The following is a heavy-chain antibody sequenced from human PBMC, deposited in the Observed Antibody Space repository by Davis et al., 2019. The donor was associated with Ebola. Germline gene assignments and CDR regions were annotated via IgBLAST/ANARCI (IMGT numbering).Heavy chain of an antibody. CDR1: GFTFSDYY. CDR2: TKQDGSEK. D-gene: IGHD3-22*01. J-gene: IGHJ3*02. CDR3: ARSPYDSSGTAVGAFDI. V-gene: IGHV3-7*03. Sequence: GGSLRLSCAASGFTFSDYYMNWVRQAPGKGPEWVANTKQDGSEKYYVDSVKGRFTISRDNAKNSLYLQMNSLRVEDTAVYYCARSPYDSSGTAVGAFDIWGQGTMVTVSS.